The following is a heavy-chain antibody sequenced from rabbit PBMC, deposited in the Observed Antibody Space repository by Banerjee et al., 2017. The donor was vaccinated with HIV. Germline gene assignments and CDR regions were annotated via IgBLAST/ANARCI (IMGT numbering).Heavy chain of an antibody. CDR2: IYVGSSGST. J-gene: IGHJ4*01. V-gene: IGHV1S45*01. CDR3: ARGVGSTYSYYFNL. Sequence: QEQLVEYGGDLVQPGASLTLTCTASGFDFSSNAMCWVRQAPGKGLEWIACIYVGSSGSTYYAIWAKGRFTVSKTSSTTVTLQMTSLTAADTATYFCARGVGSTYSYYFNLWGPGTLVTVS. D-gene: IGHD8-1*01. CDR1: GFDFSSNA.